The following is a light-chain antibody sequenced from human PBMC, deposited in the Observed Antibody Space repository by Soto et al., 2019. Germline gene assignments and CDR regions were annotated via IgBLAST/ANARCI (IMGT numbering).Light chain of an antibody. J-gene: IGKJ2*02. Sequence: DIQMTQSPSSLSASVEDSVTITCRATQDISTFLNWYQQRPGKAPNVLIYRASTLQGDVPSRFSGSGSGTDFTLTISDLKPEDLAIYYCQQSYSTPCTFGQAAPVEV. CDR3: QQSYSTPCT. CDR1: QDISTF. V-gene: IGKV1-39*01. CDR2: RAS.